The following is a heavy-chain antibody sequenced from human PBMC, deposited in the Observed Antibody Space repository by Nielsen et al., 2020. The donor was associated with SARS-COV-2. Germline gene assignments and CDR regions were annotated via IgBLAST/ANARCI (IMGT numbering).Heavy chain of an antibody. D-gene: IGHD6-19*01. CDR2: IYYSGST. CDR3: ASIAVTATYWFDP. J-gene: IGHJ5*02. V-gene: IGHV4-39*01. CDR1: GGSVSSGSYY. Sequence: SETLSLTCTVSGGSVSSGSYYWSWIRQPPGKGLEWIGSIYYSGSTYYNPSLKSRVTISVDTSKNQFSLKLSSVTAADTAVYYCASIAVTATYWFDPWGQGTLVTVFS.